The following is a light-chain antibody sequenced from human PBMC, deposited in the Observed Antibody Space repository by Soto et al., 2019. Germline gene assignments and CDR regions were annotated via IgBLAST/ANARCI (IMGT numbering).Light chain of an antibody. J-gene: IGKJ4*01. CDR1: QNILSN. Sequence: EIVMTQSPATLSVSPGERATHSCRASQNILSNLAWYQQKPGQAPRLLIYGASNRATGIPDRFSGSGSATDFTLTISRLEPEDFAVYFCQQSGTSPLTFGGGTKV. CDR2: GAS. V-gene: IGKV3-20*01. CDR3: QQSGTSPLT.